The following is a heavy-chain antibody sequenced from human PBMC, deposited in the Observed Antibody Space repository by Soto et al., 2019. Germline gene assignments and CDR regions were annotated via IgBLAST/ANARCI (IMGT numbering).Heavy chain of an antibody. CDR3: ARGSVDFWSGYSSYFDY. D-gene: IGHD3-3*01. CDR1: GYTFTGYY. Sequence: GASVKVSCKASGYTFTGYYMHWLRQAPGQGLEWMGWINPNSGGTNYAQKFQGRVTMTRDTSISTAYMELSRLRSDDTAVYYCARGSVDFWSGYSSYFDYWGQGTRVTVS. V-gene: IGHV1-2*02. CDR2: INPNSGGT. J-gene: IGHJ4*02.